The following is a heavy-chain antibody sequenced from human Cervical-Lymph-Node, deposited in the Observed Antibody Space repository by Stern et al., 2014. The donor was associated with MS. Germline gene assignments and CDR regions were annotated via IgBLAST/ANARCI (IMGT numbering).Heavy chain of an antibody. Sequence: VQLVESGGGVVQPGKSLRLSCAASGFIFSNYVMHLVRQAPGKGLEWVAPIWHDGSNKYYADSVKGRFTISRDNVNNTLYLQVNSLKVEDTAVYYCARDLDSTLPSIFEYWGQGTLVTVSS. D-gene: IGHD2-21*01. CDR1: GFIFSNYV. V-gene: IGHV3-33*01. CDR2: IWHDGSNK. J-gene: IGHJ4*02. CDR3: ARDLDSTLPSIFEY.